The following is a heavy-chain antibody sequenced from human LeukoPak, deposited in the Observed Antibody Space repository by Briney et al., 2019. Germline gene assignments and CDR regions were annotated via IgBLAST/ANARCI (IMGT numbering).Heavy chain of an antibody. Sequence: SETLSLTCTVSGGSISSYYWSWIRQPPGKGLEWIGYIYYSGSTNYNPSLKSRVTISVDTSKNQFSLKLSSVTAADTAVYYCARVECTGGRCYPIYYRYMDVWGKGTTVTISS. D-gene: IGHD2-15*01. V-gene: IGHV4-59*01. CDR3: ARVECTGGRCYPIYYRYMDV. CDR1: GGSISSYY. CDR2: IYYSGST. J-gene: IGHJ6*03.